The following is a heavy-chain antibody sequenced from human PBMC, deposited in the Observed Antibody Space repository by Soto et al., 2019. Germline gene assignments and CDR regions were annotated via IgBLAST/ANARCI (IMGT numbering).Heavy chain of an antibody. D-gene: IGHD3-3*01. CDR3: ARSSGGNFGIIIEGSNWFDP. Sequence: GASVKVSCKAPGDTFTSSYLNWVRQAPGQGLEWMGVINPHGGSTKYAQKFQGRVTMTRDTSRSTVYMELRRLRSDDTAIYYCARSSGGNFGIIIEGSNWFDPWGQGTLVTVSS. V-gene: IGHV1-46*01. CDR1: GDTFTSSY. J-gene: IGHJ5*02. CDR2: INPHGGST.